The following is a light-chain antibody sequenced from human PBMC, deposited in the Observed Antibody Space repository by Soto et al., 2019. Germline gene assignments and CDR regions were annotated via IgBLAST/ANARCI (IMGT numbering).Light chain of an antibody. Sequence: QSVLTQSPSASAYMGASVKLTCTLSSGHSSYAIAWHQQHPEKGPRYWMKLNSDGSHSKGDGIPDRFSGSSSGAERYLTISSLQSEDEADYYCQTWGTGIAVFGGGTQLTVL. V-gene: IGLV4-69*01. J-gene: IGLJ7*01. CDR1: SGHSSYA. CDR2: LNSDGSH. CDR3: QTWGTGIAV.